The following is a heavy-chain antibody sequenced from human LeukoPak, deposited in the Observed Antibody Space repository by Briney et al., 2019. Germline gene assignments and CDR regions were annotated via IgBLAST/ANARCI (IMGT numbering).Heavy chain of an antibody. CDR3: ARVMTAITNWFDP. V-gene: IGHV3-66*01. J-gene: IGHJ5*02. CDR2: IYRDGST. CDR1: GFTVSSNY. Sequence: GGSLRLSCAASGFTVSSNYVSWVRQAPGKGLEWVSSIYRDGSTYYADSVRGRLTISRDNSKNTLYLQMNNLRVEDTAVYYCARVMTAITNWFDPWGQGTLVIVSS. D-gene: IGHD2-21*02.